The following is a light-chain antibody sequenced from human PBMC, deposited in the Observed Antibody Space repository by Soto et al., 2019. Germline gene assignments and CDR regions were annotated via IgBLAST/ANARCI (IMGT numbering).Light chain of an antibody. V-gene: IGKV3-15*01. J-gene: IGKJ5*01. CDR1: ESVSNN. CDR3: QQYNDWPPIT. Sequence: EIMMTQSPATLSVSPGERATLSCRASESVSNNLAWYQQKPGQAPRLLIYYASTRATGIPARFSGSGSGTEFTLTISSLQSEDFALYYCQQYNDWPPITFGQGTRLEIK. CDR2: YAS.